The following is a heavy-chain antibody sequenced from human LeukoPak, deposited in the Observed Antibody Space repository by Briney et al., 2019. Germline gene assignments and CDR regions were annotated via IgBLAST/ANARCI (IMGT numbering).Heavy chain of an antibody. Sequence: GASVKVSCKASGYTFTSYAMHWVRQAPGQRLEWMGWINAGNGNTKYSQEFQGRVTITRDTSASTAYMELSSLRSEDTAVYYCARAPVPRTMYSSSWFEWGQGTLVTVSS. J-gene: IGHJ4*02. CDR3: ARAPVPRTMYSSSWFE. CDR2: INAGNGNT. V-gene: IGHV1-3*03. CDR1: GYTFTSYA. D-gene: IGHD6-13*01.